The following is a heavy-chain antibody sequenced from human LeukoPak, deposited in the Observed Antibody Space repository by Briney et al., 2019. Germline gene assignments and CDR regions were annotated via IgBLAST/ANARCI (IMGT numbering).Heavy chain of an antibody. J-gene: IGHJ3*02. CDR1: GFTFSNSD. CDR3: ARDQGATQGAFDI. D-gene: IGHD1-26*01. Sequence: GGSLRLSCAASGFTFSNSDMNWVHQAPGKRLEWVSDVSWNGSRTHYADSVKGRFIISRDNSRNTLYLQMNSLRAEDTAVYYCARDQGATQGAFDIWGQGTMVTVSS. V-gene: IGHV3-35*01. CDR2: VSWNGSRT.